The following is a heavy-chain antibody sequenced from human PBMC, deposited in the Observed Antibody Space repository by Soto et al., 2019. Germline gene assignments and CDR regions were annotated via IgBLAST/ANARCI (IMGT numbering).Heavy chain of an antibody. V-gene: IGHV3-30*04. D-gene: IGHD4-4*01. CDR2: ISYDGSSK. Sequence: QVQLVESGGDVVQPGRSLRLSCAASHFSFSSSPMNWVRQAPGKGLEWVATISYDGSSKYYAESVEGRFTVSRDNSKNTLFLQVNSLRVEDTAVYYCAREGDYSNHFDYCGQGTLVTVSS. CDR1: HFSFSSSP. CDR3: AREGDYSNHFDY. J-gene: IGHJ4*02.